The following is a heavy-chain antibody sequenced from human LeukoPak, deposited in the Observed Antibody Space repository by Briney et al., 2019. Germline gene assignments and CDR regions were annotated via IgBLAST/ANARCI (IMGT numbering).Heavy chain of an antibody. Sequence: GGSLRLSCAPFGFTFSSYEMNWVRQAPGKGLEWVSYIGSSGSPIYYADSVKGRFTISRDNAKNSLYLQMNSLRAGDTAVYYCAREGISGGIFDYWGQGALVAVSS. CDR3: AREGISGGIFDY. D-gene: IGHD3-10*01. CDR1: GFTFSSYE. CDR2: IGSSGSPI. V-gene: IGHV3-48*03. J-gene: IGHJ4*02.